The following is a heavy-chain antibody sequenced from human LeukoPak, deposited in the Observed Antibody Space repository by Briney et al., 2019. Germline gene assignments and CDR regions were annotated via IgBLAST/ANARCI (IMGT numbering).Heavy chain of an antibody. CDR1: GHSFTNSW. Sequence: GEPLKTSFKGPGHSFTNSWIGWVRQMPGKGLEGMGIIYPGDSNPRYSPPFRGQATMSADKSITTAYLQWSSLKASDTAMYLCATLTSYAFWSGFQIPNSLDYWGQGTLVTVSS. D-gene: IGHD3-3*01. CDR2: IYPGDSNP. V-gene: IGHV5-51*01. CDR3: ATLTSYAFWSGFQIPNSLDY. J-gene: IGHJ4*02.